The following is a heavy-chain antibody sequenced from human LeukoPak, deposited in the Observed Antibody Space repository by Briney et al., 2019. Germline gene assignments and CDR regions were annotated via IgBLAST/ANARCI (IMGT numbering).Heavy chain of an antibody. CDR1: GGSISSYY. D-gene: IGHD2-15*01. Sequence: SETLSLTCTVSGGSISSYYWNWIRQPPGKGREWIGHIYYSGSTNYNPSRKSRVTIYVDTYKNQFSLKLRSVTAADTDVYYCARGEGYCSGGSCFIDGFDIWGQGTMVTVSS. CDR2: IYYSGST. CDR3: ARGEGYCSGGSCFIDGFDI. J-gene: IGHJ3*02. V-gene: IGHV4-59*01.